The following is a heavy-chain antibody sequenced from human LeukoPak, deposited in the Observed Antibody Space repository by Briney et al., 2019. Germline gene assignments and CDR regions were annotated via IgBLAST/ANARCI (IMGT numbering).Heavy chain of an antibody. D-gene: IGHD6-19*01. J-gene: IGHJ5*02. CDR2: IIPMFDTP. Sequence: GASVEVSCKASGGTFSRNAINWVRQAPGQGLEWMGGIIPMFDTPNYAQKFQGRVTITADESTTTAYMELSRLTSNDTAVYYCARRDTSGWNNWFDPWGQGTLVTVSS. V-gene: IGHV1-69*13. CDR1: GGTFSRNA. CDR3: ARRDTSGWNNWFDP.